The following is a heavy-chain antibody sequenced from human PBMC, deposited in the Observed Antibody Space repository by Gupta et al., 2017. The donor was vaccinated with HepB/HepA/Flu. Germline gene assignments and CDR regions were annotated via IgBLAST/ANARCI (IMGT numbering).Heavy chain of an antibody. CDR1: GLPFNYFE. CDR3: AKEIGVNGTPFFDS. D-gene: IGHD1-26*01. J-gene: IGHJ4*01. Sequence: EMQLLESEGGLVQPGGFLRLSCGDSGLPFNYFEMSWARQAPGKGLEGVSGIRSSGESAYYTNSVKDRFIISRDNSKNTLLLQMNSLRAEDTAMYYCAKEIGVNGTPFFDSWGQGSLVTVSS. CDR2: IRSSGESA. V-gene: IGHV3-23*01.